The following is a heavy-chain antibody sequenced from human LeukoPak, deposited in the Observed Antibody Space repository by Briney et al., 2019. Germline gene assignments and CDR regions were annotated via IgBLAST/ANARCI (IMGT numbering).Heavy chain of an antibody. D-gene: IGHD6-19*01. J-gene: IGHJ4*02. CDR2: IYSDGRT. CDR3: ASGGGYSSAWHSSDY. CDR1: GFTVSNTY. Sequence: GGSLRLSCAASGFTVSNTYMSWVRQAPGKGLEWVSIIYSDGRTYYADSVKGRFTISRDNSKNTMYLQMNSLRAEDTAVYYCASGGGYSSAWHSSDYWGEGTLVTVSS. V-gene: IGHV3-53*01.